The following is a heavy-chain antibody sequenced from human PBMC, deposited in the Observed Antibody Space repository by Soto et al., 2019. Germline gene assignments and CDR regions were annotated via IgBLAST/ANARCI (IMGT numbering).Heavy chain of an antibody. CDR2: MYNSGST. CDR3: ASMGYHYGSGSYPLAY. Sequence: QVQLQESGPGLVKPSETLSLTCTVSGGSISSYYWTWIRQPPGKGLEWIGFMYNSGSTHYNPSLKSRVTISLDTSKNQFSLHLRSVTAADTAVYYCASMGYHYGSGSYPLAYWGQGTLVTVSS. CDR1: GGSISSYY. V-gene: IGHV4-59*08. D-gene: IGHD3-10*01. J-gene: IGHJ4*02.